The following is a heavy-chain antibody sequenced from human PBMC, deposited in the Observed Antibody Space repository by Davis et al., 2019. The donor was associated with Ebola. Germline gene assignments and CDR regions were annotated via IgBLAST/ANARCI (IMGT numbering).Heavy chain of an antibody. J-gene: IGHJ6*02. V-gene: IGHV4-30-4*01. Sequence: MPSETLSLTCTVSGGSISSGDYYWSWIRQPPGKGLEWIGNIYYSGSTYYNPSLKSRLTISVEMSKNQFSLKLSSVTAADTAVYYCARGYDSSGYYDVGYYGMDVWGQGTTVTVSS. CDR2: IYYSGST. CDR3: ARGYDSSGYYDVGYYGMDV. D-gene: IGHD3-22*01. CDR1: GGSISSGDYY.